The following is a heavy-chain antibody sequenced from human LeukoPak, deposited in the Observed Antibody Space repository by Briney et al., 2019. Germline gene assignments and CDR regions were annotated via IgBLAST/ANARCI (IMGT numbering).Heavy chain of an antibody. CDR3: ARDCSSTSCYSHGFDY. V-gene: IGHV3-33*01. D-gene: IGHD2-2*01. Sequence: GRSLRLSCAASGFTFSSYGMHWVRQAPGKGLEWVAVIWYDGSNKYYADSVKGLFTISRDNSKNTLYLQMNSLRAEDTAVYYCARDCSSTSCYSHGFDYWGQGTLVTVSS. J-gene: IGHJ4*02. CDR1: GFTFSSYG. CDR2: IWYDGSNK.